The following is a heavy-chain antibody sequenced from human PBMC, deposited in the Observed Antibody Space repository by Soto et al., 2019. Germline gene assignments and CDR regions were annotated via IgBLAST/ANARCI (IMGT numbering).Heavy chain of an antibody. V-gene: IGHV4-61*01. J-gene: IGHJ4*02. CDR2: IYYSGST. CDR3: ARGHLYYYGSWSYYFDY. Sequence: SETLSLTCTVSGGSVSSGSYYWSWIRQPPGKGLEWIGYIYYSGSTNYNPSLKSRVTISVDTSKNQFSLKLSSVTAADTAVYYCARGHLYYYGSWSYYFDYWGQGTLVTVSS. D-gene: IGHD3-10*01. CDR1: GGSVSSGSYY.